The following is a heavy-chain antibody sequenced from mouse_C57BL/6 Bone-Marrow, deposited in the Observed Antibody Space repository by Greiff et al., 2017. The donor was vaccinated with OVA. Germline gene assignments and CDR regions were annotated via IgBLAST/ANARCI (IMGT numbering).Heavy chain of an antibody. CDR2: IRSKSSNYAT. CDR3: VRGVYYDYDGAWFAY. Sequence: EVTLVESGGGLVQPNGSLQLSCPASGFPFTTYSMPWVRHAPGTGFAWVARIRSKSSNYATYYADSVKDRFTISRDDSQSMLYLQMNNLKTEDTAMYYCVRGVYYDYDGAWFAYWGQGTLVTVSA. D-gene: IGHD2-4*01. V-gene: IGHV10-3*01. CDR1: GFPFTTYS. J-gene: IGHJ3*01.